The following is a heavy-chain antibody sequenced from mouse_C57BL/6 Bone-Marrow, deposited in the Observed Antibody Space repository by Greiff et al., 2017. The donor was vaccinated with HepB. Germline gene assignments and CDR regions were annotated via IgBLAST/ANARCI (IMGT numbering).Heavy chain of an antibody. V-gene: IGHV1-69*01. D-gene: IGHD3-2*02. CDR2: IDPSDSYT. Sequence: QVQLKQPGAELVMPGASVKLSCKASGYTFTSYWMHWVKQRPGQGLEWIGEIDPSDSYTNYNQKFKGKSTLTVDKSSSTAYMQLSSLTSEDSAVYYGARPAERAQATYWFAYWGQGTLVTVSA. CDR1: GYTFTSYW. J-gene: IGHJ3*01. CDR3: ARPAERAQATYWFAY.